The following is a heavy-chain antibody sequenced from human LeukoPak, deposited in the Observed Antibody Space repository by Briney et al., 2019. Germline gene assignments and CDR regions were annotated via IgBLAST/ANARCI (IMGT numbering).Heavy chain of an antibody. CDR1: GFTFSSYA. Sequence: GGSLRLSCAASGFTFSSYAMHWVRQAPGKGLEWVAVISYDGSNKYYADSVKGRFTISRDNSKNTLYLQMSNLRAEDTAVYFCARGGGLDVWGQGATVTVSS. J-gene: IGHJ6*02. CDR3: ARGGGLDV. D-gene: IGHD3-16*01. CDR2: ISYDGSNK. V-gene: IGHV3-30*04.